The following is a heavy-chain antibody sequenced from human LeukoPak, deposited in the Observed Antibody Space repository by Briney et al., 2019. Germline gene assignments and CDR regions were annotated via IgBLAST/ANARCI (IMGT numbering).Heavy chain of an antibody. D-gene: IGHD3-22*01. CDR3: AKGPDRSGYYSLDY. CDR2: ISYDGSNK. J-gene: IGHJ4*02. V-gene: IGHV3-30*18. Sequence: GGSLRLSCAASGFTFSNYDMHWIRQAPGKGLEWVAIISYDGSNKYFVDSVKGLFTISRDNSKNTLYLQINSLRAEDTAVYCCAKGPDRSGYYSLDYWGQGTLVTVSS. CDR1: GFTFSNYD.